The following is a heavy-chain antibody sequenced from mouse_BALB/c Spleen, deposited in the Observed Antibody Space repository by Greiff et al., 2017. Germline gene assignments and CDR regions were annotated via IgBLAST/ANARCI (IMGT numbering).Heavy chain of an antibody. CDR1: GYTFTSYY. Sequence: QVQLKQSGPELVKPGASVRISCKASGYTFTSYYIHWVKQRPGQGLEWIGWIYPGNVNTKYNEKFKGKATLTADKSSSTAYMQLSSLTSEDSAVYFCARELGQGTWFAYWGQGTLVTVSA. V-gene: IGHV1S56*01. CDR2: IYPGNVNT. D-gene: IGHD4-1*01. CDR3: ARELGQGTWFAY. J-gene: IGHJ3*01.